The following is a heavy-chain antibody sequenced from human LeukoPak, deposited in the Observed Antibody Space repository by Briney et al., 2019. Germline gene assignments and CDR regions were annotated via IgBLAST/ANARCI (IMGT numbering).Heavy chain of an antibody. Sequence: GGSLRLSCATSGFTFSAYAMNWVRRAPGKGLEWVSAISNSGNTTYYADSVKGRFTISRDKSKNTLYLQMTSLRAEDTAVYYCAKEVPYTGDGTGYYYPRYFDYWGQGTLVTVSS. J-gene: IGHJ4*02. CDR2: ISNSGNTT. V-gene: IGHV3-23*01. CDR3: AKEVPYTGDGTGYYYPRYFDY. CDR1: GFTFSAYA. D-gene: IGHD3-22*01.